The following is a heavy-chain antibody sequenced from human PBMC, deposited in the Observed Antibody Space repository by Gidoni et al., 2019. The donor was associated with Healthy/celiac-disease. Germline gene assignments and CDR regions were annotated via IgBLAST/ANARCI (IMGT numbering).Heavy chain of an antibody. J-gene: IGHJ4*02. CDR3: ARDTEGYCSGGSCYSALDY. CDR1: GFTFSDYY. Sequence: QVQLVESGGGLVKPGGSLRLSCAASGFTFSDYYMSWLRQAPGKGLEWVAYISSSSSYTNYADSVKGRFTISRDNAKNSLYLQMNSLRAEDTAVYYCARDTEGYCSGGSCYSALDYWGQGTLVTVSS. V-gene: IGHV3-11*05. CDR2: ISSSSSYT. D-gene: IGHD2-15*01.